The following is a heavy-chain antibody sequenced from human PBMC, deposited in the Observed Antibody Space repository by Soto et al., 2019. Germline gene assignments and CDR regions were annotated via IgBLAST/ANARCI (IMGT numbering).Heavy chain of an antibody. CDR2: ISYDGSNK. J-gene: IGHJ4*02. D-gene: IGHD2-15*01. V-gene: IGHV3-30*18. CDR3: AKDRLRYCSGGSCYHLDY. CDR1: GFTFSSYG. Sequence: PGGSLRLSCAASGFTFSSYGMHWVRQAPGKGLEWVAVISYDGSNKYYADSVKGRFTISRDNSKNTLYLQMNSLRAEDTAVYYCAKDRLRYCSGGSCYHLDYWGQGTLVTVSS.